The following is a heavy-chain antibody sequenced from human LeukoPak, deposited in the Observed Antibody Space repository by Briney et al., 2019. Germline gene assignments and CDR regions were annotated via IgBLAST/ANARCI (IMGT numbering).Heavy chain of an antibody. CDR1: GFTFSNAW. J-gene: IGHJ6*02. CDR3: AKEERGSSWYYYYYGMDV. V-gene: IGHV3-15*01. D-gene: IGHD6-13*01. CDR2: IKSQTDGGTT. Sequence: GGSLRLSCAASGFTFSNAWMSWVRQAPGKGLEWVGRIKSQTDGGTTDYAAPVKGRFTISRDDSKNTLYLQMNSLRAEDTAVYYCAKEERGSSWYYYYYGMDVWGQGTTVTVSS.